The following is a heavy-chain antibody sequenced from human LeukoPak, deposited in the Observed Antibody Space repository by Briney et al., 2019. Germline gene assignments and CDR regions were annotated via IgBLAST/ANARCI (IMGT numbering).Heavy chain of an antibody. CDR3: ARGEWLSRY. Sequence: PVGSLRLSCAASGFTFSSYEMNWVRQAPGKGLEWVSYISSSGSTIYYADSVKGRFTISRDNAKNSLYLQMNSLRAEDTAVYYCARGEWLSRYWGQGTLVTVSS. V-gene: IGHV3-48*03. J-gene: IGHJ4*02. D-gene: IGHD3-3*01. CDR2: ISSSGSTI. CDR1: GFTFSSYE.